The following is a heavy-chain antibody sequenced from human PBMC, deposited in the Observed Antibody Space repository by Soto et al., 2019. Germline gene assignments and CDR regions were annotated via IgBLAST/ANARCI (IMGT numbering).Heavy chain of an antibody. J-gene: IGHJ4*02. CDR2: ISSSSSTI. CDR3: ARDDNIVVVPAAIPGYSSSWPRGTVDY. V-gene: IGHV3-48*01. CDR1: GFTFSSYS. D-gene: IGHD2-2*01. Sequence: GGSLRLSCAASGFTFSSYSMNWVRQAPGKGLEWVSYISSSSSTIYYADSVKGRFTISRDNAKNSLYLQMNSLRAEDTAVYYCARDDNIVVVPAAIPGYSSSWPRGTVDYWGQGTLVTVSS.